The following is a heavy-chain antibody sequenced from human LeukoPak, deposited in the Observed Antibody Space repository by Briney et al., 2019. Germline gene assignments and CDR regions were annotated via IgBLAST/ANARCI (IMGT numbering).Heavy chain of an antibody. Sequence: GGSLRLSCAASGFSFSGYGMHWVRQAPGKGLEWVAFIRYDGSHKYYADSVKGRFTISRDNSKNTLYLQMNSLRAEDTAVYYCAKGSGYEHNYYYYYMDVWGKGTMVTISS. D-gene: IGHD5-12*01. CDR1: GFSFSGYG. J-gene: IGHJ6*03. CDR3: AKGSGYEHNYYYYYMDV. CDR2: IRYDGSHK. V-gene: IGHV3-30*02.